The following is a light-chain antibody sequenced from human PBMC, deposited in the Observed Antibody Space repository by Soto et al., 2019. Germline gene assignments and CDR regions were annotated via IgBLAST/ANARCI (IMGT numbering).Light chain of an antibody. CDR1: QDIGNH. CDR2: AAS. Sequence: DIQVTQSPSSLSASVGDRVTLTCRASQDIGNHLAWFQKKLGEAPKSLIHAASILQSGVPSKFSGSGSGTDFTLTISSLQPEDFATYYCQQYHLYPLTFGGGTKVEMK. CDR3: QQYHLYPLT. J-gene: IGKJ4*01. V-gene: IGKV1-16*02.